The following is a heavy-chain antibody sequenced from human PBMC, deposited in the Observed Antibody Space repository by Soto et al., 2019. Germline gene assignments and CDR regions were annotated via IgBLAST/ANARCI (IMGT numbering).Heavy chain of an antibody. CDR3: VREGDSGFFS. CDR2: TKQDESEK. D-gene: IGHD6-25*01. CDR1: GFTFGDYW. J-gene: IGHJ5*02. V-gene: IGHV3-7*01. Sequence: PGGSLRLSCATSGFTFGDYWMSWVRQAPGKRLGWVANTKQDESEKYYVGSVRGRFTISRDNAKNSLYLQMNSLRAEDTAVYFCVREGDSGFFSWGQGTLVTVSS.